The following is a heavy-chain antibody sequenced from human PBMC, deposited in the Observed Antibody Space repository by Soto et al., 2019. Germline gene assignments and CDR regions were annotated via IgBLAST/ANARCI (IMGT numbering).Heavy chain of an antibody. J-gene: IGHJ4*02. D-gene: IGHD5-12*01. V-gene: IGHV3-11*01. CDR2: ISSSSATV. CDR3: ARVLNGYSGYSRYYFDS. Sequence: QVQLVESGGGLVKPGGSLRLSCAASGFTFSDHYMSWIRQAPGKGLEWISYISSSSATVYYADSVQGRFTISRDNAKNSLYLQMNNLRAEDTAVYYCARVLNGYSGYSRYYFDSWGQGTLVTVSS. CDR1: GFTFSDHY.